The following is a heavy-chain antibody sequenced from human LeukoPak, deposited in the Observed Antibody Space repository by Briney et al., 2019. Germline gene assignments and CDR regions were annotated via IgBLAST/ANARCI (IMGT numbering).Heavy chain of an antibody. D-gene: IGHD3-22*01. V-gene: IGHV3-7*01. J-gene: IGHJ4*02. CDR2: IKQDGSEK. CDR3: ARDFTDRYYYDSSGYYTDY. CDR1: GGSISSYY. Sequence: PSETLSLTCTVSGGSISSYYWSWVRQAPGKGLEWVANIKQDGSEKYYVDSVKGRFTISRDNAKNSLYLQMNSLRAEDTAVYYCARDFTDRYYYDSSGYYTDYWGQGTLVTVSS.